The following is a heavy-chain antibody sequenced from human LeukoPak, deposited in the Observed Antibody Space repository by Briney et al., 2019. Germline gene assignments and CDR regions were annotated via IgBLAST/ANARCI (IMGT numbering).Heavy chain of an antibody. J-gene: IGHJ4*02. CDR2: IYYSGST. D-gene: IGHD3-10*01. CDR3: ASLPRGTSSGKVDYFDY. V-gene: IGHV4-34*01. Sequence: PSETLSLTCAVYGGSFSGYYWSWIRQSPGKGLEWIGSIYYSGSTYYNPSLKSRVTISVDTSKNQFSLKLSSVTAADTAVYYCASLPRGTSSGKVDYFDYWGQGALVTVSS. CDR1: GGSFSGYY.